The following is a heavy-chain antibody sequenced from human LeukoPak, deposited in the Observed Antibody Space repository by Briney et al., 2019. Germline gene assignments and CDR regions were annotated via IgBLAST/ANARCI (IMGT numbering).Heavy chain of an antibody. Sequence: GASVKVSCKASGYTFTSYDINWVRRATGQGLEWMGWINPNSGGTNYAQKFQGRVTMTRDTSISTAYMELSRLRSGDTAVYYCARDDVLLWFGESKNYYYYMDVWGKGTTVTVSS. V-gene: IGHV1-2*02. CDR3: ARDDVLLWFGESKNYYYYMDV. D-gene: IGHD3-10*01. CDR2: INPNSGGT. CDR1: GYTFTSYD. J-gene: IGHJ6*03.